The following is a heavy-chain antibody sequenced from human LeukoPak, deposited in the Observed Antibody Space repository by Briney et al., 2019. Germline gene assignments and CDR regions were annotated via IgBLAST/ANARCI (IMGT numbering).Heavy chain of an antibody. D-gene: IGHD4-17*01. J-gene: IGHJ4*02. CDR3: ARDPGRHDYGNYFDY. Sequence: PSGTLSLTCAVSGGSISSSNWWSWVRPPPGKGLEWIGEIYHSGSTNYNPSLKSRVTIPVDKSKNQFSLKLTSVTAADTAIYYCARDPGRHDYGNYFDYWGQGNLVTVSP. V-gene: IGHV4-4*02. CDR2: IYHSGST. CDR1: GGSISSSNW.